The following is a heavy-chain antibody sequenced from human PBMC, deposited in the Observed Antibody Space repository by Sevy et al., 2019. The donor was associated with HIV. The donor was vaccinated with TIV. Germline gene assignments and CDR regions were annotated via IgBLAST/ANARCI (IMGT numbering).Heavy chain of an antibody. CDR3: ARDIYCGSVGSYYYYYMDV. CDR2: IPYRRPNT. CDR1: GFTFSDFA. D-gene: IGHD3-10*01. V-gene: IGHV3-48*01. J-gene: IGHJ6*03. Sequence: GGSLRLSCAASGFTFSDFAMNWVRPAPGKGLEWVAHIPYRRPNTNYADSGKGRFHISRDNGGNTLSLQMNSLRAEDTARYYCARDIYCGSVGSYYYYYMDVWGKGTTVTVSS.